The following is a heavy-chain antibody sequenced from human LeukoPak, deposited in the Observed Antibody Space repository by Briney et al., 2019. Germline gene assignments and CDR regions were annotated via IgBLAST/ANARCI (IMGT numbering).Heavy chain of an antibody. V-gene: IGHV3-53*01. J-gene: IGHJ4*02. D-gene: IGHD6-19*01. CDR3: ARDSPRSSGWSDY. CDR1: GFTVSSNY. CDR2: IYSGGST. Sequence: PGGSLRLSCAASGFTVSSNYMSWVRQAPGKGLEWVSVIYSGGSTYYADSVKGRFTISRDNSKNTLYLQMSSLRAEDTAVYYCARDSPRSSGWSDYWGQGTLVTVSS.